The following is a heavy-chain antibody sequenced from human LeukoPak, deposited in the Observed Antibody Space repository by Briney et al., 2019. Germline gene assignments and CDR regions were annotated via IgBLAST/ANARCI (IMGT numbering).Heavy chain of an antibody. D-gene: IGHD6-13*01. V-gene: IGHV3-53*01. CDR1: EFTVSSNY. Sequence: GGSLRLSCAASEFTVSSNYMSWVRQAPGKGLEWVSVIYSGGSTYYAGSVKGRLTISRDNSKNTLYLQMNRLNAEDTAVYYCARDDSSRYLDYWGQGTLVTVSS. J-gene: IGHJ4*02. CDR2: IYSGGST. CDR3: ARDDSSRYLDY.